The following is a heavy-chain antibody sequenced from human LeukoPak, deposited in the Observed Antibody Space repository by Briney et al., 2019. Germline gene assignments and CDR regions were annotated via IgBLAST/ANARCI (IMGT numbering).Heavy chain of an antibody. J-gene: IGHJ6*03. CDR3: ARRNVLRYFDWFSYYYYYMDV. CDR2: RNPSSGNT. D-gene: IGHD3-9*01. V-gene: IGHV1-8*01. CDR1: RYTFTSYD. Sequence: ASVKVSCKASRYTFTSYDIHWVRQATGLGLEWMGWRNPSSGNTGYAQKFQGRVTMTRNTSISTADMELSSLRSEDTAVYYCARRNVLRYFDWFSYYYYYMDVWGKGTTVTISS.